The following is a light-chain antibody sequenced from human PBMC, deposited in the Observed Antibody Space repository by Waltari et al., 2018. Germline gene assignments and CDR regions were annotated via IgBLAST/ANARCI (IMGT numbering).Light chain of an antibody. CDR1: SSNIGAGYD. CDR2: DNT. J-gene: IGLJ2*01. CDR3: QSYDSSLSASVV. Sequence: QSVLTQPPSVSAAPGQRVTISCTGSSSNIGAGYDVHGYQQRPGTAPTLLTSDNTDRPSGVPDRFSGSKSGTSASLAITGLQAEDEADYYCQSYDSSLSASVVFGGGTKLTVL. V-gene: IGLV1-40*01.